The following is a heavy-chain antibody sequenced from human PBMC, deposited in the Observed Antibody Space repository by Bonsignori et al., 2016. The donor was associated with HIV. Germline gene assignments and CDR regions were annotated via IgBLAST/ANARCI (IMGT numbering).Heavy chain of an antibody. CDR3: ARDYADNYYYYYYMDV. D-gene: IGHD4-17*01. J-gene: IGHJ6*03. Sequence: ASVKVSCKASGYTFTGYYMHWVRQAPGQGLEWMGWINPNSGGTNYAQKFQGRVTMTRDTSISTAYMELSRLRSDDTAVYYCARDYADNYYYYYYMDVWGKGTTVTVSS. CDR1: GYTFTGYY. CDR2: INPNSGGT. V-gene: IGHV1-2*02.